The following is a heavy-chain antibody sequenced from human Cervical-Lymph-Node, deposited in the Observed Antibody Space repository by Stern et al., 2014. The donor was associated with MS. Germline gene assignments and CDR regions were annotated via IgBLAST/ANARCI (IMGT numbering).Heavy chain of an antibody. CDR3: ARARYSGSYHPNWFDP. CDR1: GYTFTSYY. V-gene: IGHV1-46*01. CDR2: INPSGGST. J-gene: IGHJ5*02. Sequence: VQLLESGAEVKKPGASVKVSCKASGYTFTSYYMHWVRQAPGQGLEWMGIINPSGGSTSYAQKFQGRVTMTRDTSTSTVYMELSSLRSEDTAVYYCARARYSGSYHPNWFDPWGQGTLVTVSS. D-gene: IGHD1-26*01.